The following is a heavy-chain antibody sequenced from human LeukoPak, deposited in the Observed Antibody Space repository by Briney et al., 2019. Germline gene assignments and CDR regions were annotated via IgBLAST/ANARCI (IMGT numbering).Heavy chain of an antibody. J-gene: IGHJ4*02. CDR3: ASDVAREFDH. V-gene: IGHV1-46*01. CDR1: GGTFSSYA. D-gene: IGHD5-24*01. Sequence: ASVKVSCTASGGTFSSYAISWVRQAPGQGLEWMGVINPSDGSTNYAQKFQGRVTMTRDTSATTIYLDLSGLTFEDTAVYYCASDVAREFDHWGQGTLVTVSS. CDR2: INPSDGST.